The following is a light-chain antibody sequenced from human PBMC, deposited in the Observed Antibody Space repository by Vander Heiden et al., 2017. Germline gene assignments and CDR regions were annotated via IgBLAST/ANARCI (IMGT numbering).Light chain of an antibody. Sequence: IQLTQSPSYLSASVGDRVTITCRASQGISSDLAWHQQRPGKAPKLLIYAASTLQSGVPSRFSGSGSGTDFTLTISSLQPEDFATYYCQQLNSYPRTFGQGTKVEIK. V-gene: IGKV1-9*01. CDR2: AAS. CDR3: QQLNSYPRT. CDR1: QGISSD. J-gene: IGKJ1*01.